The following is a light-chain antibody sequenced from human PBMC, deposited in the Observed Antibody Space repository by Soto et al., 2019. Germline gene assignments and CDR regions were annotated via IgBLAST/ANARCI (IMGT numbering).Light chain of an antibody. Sequence: EILMTQSPDTLSVSPGESATLSCRASQRVYSNLAWYQQRPGQAPRLLIYGASTRATGVPARFSGRGSGTEFTLTISSLQSEDFAVYYCQQYKSWPPITFGQGTRLEIK. CDR2: GAS. CDR3: QQYKSWPPIT. V-gene: IGKV3-15*01. J-gene: IGKJ5*01. CDR1: QRVYSN.